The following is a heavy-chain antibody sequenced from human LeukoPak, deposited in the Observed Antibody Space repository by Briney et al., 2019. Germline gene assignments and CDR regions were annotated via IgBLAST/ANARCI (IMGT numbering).Heavy chain of an antibody. D-gene: IGHD3-10*01. Sequence: SETLSLTCTVSGGSISSYYWSWIRHPPGKGLEWIGYIYYSGSTNYNPSLKSRVTISADTSKNQFSLKLTSVTAADTAVYYCARGGTYGSDYWGQGTLVTVSS. CDR1: GGSISSYY. CDR2: IYYSGST. CDR3: ARGGTYGSDY. J-gene: IGHJ4*02. V-gene: IGHV4-59*01.